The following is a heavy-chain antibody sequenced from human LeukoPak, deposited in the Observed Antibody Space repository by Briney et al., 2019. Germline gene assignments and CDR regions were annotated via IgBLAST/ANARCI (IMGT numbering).Heavy chain of an antibody. CDR3: ARVRTYYDFWSGDHRGTYYFDY. J-gene: IGHJ4*02. D-gene: IGHD3-3*01. Sequence: GGSLRLSCAASGFTVSSNYMSWVRQAPGKGLGWVSVIYSGGSTYYADSVKGRFTISRDNSKNTLYLQMNSLRAEDTAVYYCARVRTYYDFWSGDHRGTYYFDYWGQGALVTVSS. CDR2: IYSGGST. V-gene: IGHV3-53*01. CDR1: GFTVSSNY.